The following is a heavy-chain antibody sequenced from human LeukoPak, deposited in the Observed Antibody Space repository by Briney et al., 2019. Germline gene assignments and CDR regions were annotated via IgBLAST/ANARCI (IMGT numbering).Heavy chain of an antibody. CDR3: ASQLRYFDWWEGYYMDV. D-gene: IGHD3-9*01. J-gene: IGHJ6*03. CDR2: IYYSGST. CDR1: GASISNSIYY. Sequence: SETLSLTCTVSGASISNSIYYWGWIRQPPGKGLEWIGSIYYSGSTYYNPSLESRVTISVDTSKNQFSLKLSSVTAADTAVYYCASQLRYFDWWEGYYMDVWGKGTTVTISS. V-gene: IGHV4-39*01.